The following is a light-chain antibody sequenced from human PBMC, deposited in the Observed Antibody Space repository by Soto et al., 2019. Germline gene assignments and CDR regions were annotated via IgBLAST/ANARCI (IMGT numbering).Light chain of an antibody. CDR3: QQYNNWPPWT. J-gene: IGKJ1*01. CDR2: GAS. CDR1: QTIYNT. V-gene: IGKV3-15*01. Sequence: EIVMTQSPATLSLSPGGRATLSCSASQTIYNTLAWYQQKPGQAPRLLIYGASTRATGIPARFSGSGSGKEFTLTISSLQSEDFAVYYCQQYNNWPPWTFGQGTKVDIK.